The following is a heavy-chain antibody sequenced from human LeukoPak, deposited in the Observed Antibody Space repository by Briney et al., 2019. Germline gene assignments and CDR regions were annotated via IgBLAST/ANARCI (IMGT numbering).Heavy chain of an antibody. CDR1: GFTFSSCT. V-gene: IGHV3-21*04. Sequence: PGGSLRLSCAASGFTFSSCTMNWVRQAPGKGLEWVSSISSSSSYIYYADSVKGRFTISRDNAKNSLYLQMNSLRAEDTAVYYCAKVIAAAGTFDYWGQGTLVTVSS. J-gene: IGHJ4*02. D-gene: IGHD6-13*01. CDR2: ISSSSSYI. CDR3: AKVIAAAGTFDY.